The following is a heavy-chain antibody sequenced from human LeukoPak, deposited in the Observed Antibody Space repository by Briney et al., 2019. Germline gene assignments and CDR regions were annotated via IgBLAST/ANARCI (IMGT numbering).Heavy chain of an antibody. V-gene: IGHV4-34*01. CDR1: GGSFSGYY. CDR3: ARVYYGSGSFDGDY. D-gene: IGHD3-10*01. Sequence: SETLSLTCAVYGGSFSGYYWSWIRQPPGKGLESIGEINHSGSTNYNPSLKSRVTISVDTSKNQFSLKLSSVTAADTAVYYCARVYYGSGSFDGDYWGQRTLVTVSS. J-gene: IGHJ4*02. CDR2: INHSGST.